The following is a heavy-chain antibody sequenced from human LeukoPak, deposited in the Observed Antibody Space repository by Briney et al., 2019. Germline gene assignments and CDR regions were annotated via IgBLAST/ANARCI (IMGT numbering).Heavy chain of an antibody. J-gene: IGHJ6*02. CDR3: AREGYCSGGSCYSVVHYGMDV. CDR1: GFTFSSYE. Sequence: GGSLRLSCAASGFTFSSYEMNWVRQAPGKGLEWVSYISSSGSTIYYADSVKGRFTISRDNAKSSLYLQMNSLRAEDTAVYYCAREGYCSGGSCYSVVHYGMDVWGQGTTVTVSS. CDR2: ISSSGSTI. D-gene: IGHD2-15*01. V-gene: IGHV3-48*03.